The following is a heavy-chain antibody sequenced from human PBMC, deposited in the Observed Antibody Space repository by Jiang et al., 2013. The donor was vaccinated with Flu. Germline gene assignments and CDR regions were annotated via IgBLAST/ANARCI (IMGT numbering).Heavy chain of an antibody. CDR2: IYYSGST. D-gene: IGHD6-19*01. CDR1: GGSISSSSYY. CDR3: ARHHRWDYSSGGPLFDY. J-gene: IGHJ4*02. Sequence: GLVKPSETLSLTCTVSGGSISSSSYYWGWIRQPPGKGLEWIGSIYYSGSTYYNPSLKSRVTISVDTSKNQFSLKLSSVTAADTAVYYCARHHRWDYSSGGPLFDYWGQGTLVTVSS. V-gene: IGHV4-39*01.